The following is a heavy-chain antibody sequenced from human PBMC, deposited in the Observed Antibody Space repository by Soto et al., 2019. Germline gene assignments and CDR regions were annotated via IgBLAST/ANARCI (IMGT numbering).Heavy chain of an antibody. J-gene: IGHJ5*01. CDR3: ARDRGVTFCDS. CDR1: GLTFSSHG. Sequence: QVQLVESGGGVVQPGRSLRLSCAASGLTFSSHGMHWLRQAPGKGLEWVAFIWSDGSKKYYADSVKGRFTISRDDSKNTLYLQMNSLRAEDTAVYYCARDRGVTFCDSWGQGTLVTVSS. D-gene: IGHD3-10*01. CDR2: IWSDGSKK. V-gene: IGHV3-33*01.